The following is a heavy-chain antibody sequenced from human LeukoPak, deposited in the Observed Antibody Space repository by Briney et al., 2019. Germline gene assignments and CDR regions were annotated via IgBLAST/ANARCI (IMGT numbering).Heavy chain of an antibody. CDR2: IYYSGST. D-gene: IGHD6-19*01. J-gene: IGHJ5*02. CDR3: ARAITSSGWYGSNWFDP. Sequence: SETLSLTCTVSGGSISSYYWSWIRQPPGKGLERIGYIYYSGSTNYNPSLKSRVTISVDTSKNQFSLKLSSVTAADTAVYYCARAITSSGWYGSNWFDPWGQGTLVTVSS. V-gene: IGHV4-59*01. CDR1: GGSISSYY.